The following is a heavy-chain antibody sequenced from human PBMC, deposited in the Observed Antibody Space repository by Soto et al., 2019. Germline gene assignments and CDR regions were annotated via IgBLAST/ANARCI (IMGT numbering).Heavy chain of an antibody. CDR2: IYYSGST. Sequence: PSVTLSVTCTVSGGSISSYYWSWIRQPPGKGLEWIGYIYYSGSTNYNPSLKSRVTISVDTSKNQFSLKLSSVTAADTAVYYCARAWGYYFDYWGQGTLVTVSS. J-gene: IGHJ4*02. V-gene: IGHV4-59*01. D-gene: IGHD3-16*01. CDR1: GGSISSYY. CDR3: ARAWGYYFDY.